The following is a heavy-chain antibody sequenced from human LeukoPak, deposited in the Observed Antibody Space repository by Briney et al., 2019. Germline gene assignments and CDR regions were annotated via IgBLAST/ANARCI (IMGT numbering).Heavy chain of an antibody. J-gene: IGHJ5*02. V-gene: IGHV1-2*06. CDR1: GYTFTSYA. CDR3: ARDKGHCSSSSCYLNWLDP. CDR2: IKPDNGGT. D-gene: IGHD2-2*01. Sequence: ASVKVSCKASGYTFTSYAMNWVRQAPGQGPEWMGRIKPDNGGTDYAQKFQGRVTMTRDTSISTAYMELSRLTSDDTAVYYCARDKGHCSSSSCYLNWLDPWGQGTLVTVSS.